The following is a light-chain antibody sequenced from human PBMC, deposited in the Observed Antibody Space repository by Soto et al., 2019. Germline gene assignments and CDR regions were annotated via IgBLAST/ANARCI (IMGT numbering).Light chain of an antibody. Sequence: IQLTQSPSSLSASVGDRVTITCRASQGIASYLAWYQQKPGQAPNLLIYAASTLQSGVPSRFSGSGSGTDFTLTISSLQPEDFATYYCQQLNSYPLTFGGGTKVDTK. CDR1: QGIASY. J-gene: IGKJ4*01. CDR3: QQLNSYPLT. CDR2: AAS. V-gene: IGKV1-9*01.